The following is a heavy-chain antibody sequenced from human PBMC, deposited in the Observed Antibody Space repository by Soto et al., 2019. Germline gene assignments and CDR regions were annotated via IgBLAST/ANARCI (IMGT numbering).Heavy chain of an antibody. CDR3: ARGCSSPSRNWFDT. D-gene: IGHD2-2*01. J-gene: IGHJ5*02. Sequence: QVQMVQSGAEVKKPGASVKVSCKASEYTFTSYDINWVRQATGQGLEWMGWMNANSGNTAYAQKLQGRVIMTRNTSISTAYMELTSLRSEDTAVYYCARGCSSPSRNWFDTWGQGTLVTVSS. CDR2: MNANSGNT. CDR1: EYTFTSYD. V-gene: IGHV1-8*01.